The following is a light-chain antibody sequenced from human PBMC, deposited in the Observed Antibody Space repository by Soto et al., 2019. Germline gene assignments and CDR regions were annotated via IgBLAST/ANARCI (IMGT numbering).Light chain of an antibody. CDR3: QQFNNYPLT. Sequence: AIQLTQSPSSLSASVGDRVTITCRASQGIGSALAWYQQKPGKVPKLLIYDASGLESGVPSRFSGSGSGTDFTLTISSLQPEDFATYYCQQFNNYPLTFGGGTKVEI. V-gene: IGKV1D-13*01. J-gene: IGKJ4*01. CDR1: QGIGSA. CDR2: DAS.